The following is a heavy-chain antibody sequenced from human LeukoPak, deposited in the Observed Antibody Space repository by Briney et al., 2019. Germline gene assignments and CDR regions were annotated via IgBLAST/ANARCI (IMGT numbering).Heavy chain of an antibody. Sequence: GGSLRLSCAASGFTFSSYSMNWVRQAPGKGLEWVSSISSSSSYIYYADSVKGRFTISRDNAKNTLYLQMDSLRAEDTAIYYCIRDLDWNYGDYWGQGTLVTVSS. D-gene: IGHD1-7*01. V-gene: IGHV3-21*01. CDR1: GFTFSSYS. CDR2: ISSSSSYI. J-gene: IGHJ4*02. CDR3: IRDLDWNYGDY.